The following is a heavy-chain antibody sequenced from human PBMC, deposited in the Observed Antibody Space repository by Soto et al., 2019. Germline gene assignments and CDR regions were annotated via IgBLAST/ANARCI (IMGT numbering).Heavy chain of an antibody. J-gene: IGHJ3*01. CDR1: GGSVSTFY. Sequence: QVQLQESGPGLVKSSETLSLTCSVSGGSVSTFYWTWIRQPPGKGLEYIGFVHDSGRTNSIPSLRGRVSISLDTSKNQVSLTLTSVTAADTAVYYCARDIQWIGAFDLWGRGTKVTVSS. CDR2: VHDSGRT. V-gene: IGHV4-59*02. D-gene: IGHD2-2*03. CDR3: ARDIQWIGAFDL.